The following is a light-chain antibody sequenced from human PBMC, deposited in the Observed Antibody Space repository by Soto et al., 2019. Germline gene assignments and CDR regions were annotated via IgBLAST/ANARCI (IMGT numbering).Light chain of an antibody. CDR2: AAS. V-gene: IGKV1-39*01. CDR3: QQSYTTLSIS. Sequence: DIQMTQSPSSLSASVGDRVTITCRASESINRHLNWYQQQPGRAPKLLIYAASSLQHGVPSRFRGGGSGTDFTLIITTRQPEDFATYYCQQSYTTLSISFGQGTRLEIK. CDR1: ESINRH. J-gene: IGKJ5*01.